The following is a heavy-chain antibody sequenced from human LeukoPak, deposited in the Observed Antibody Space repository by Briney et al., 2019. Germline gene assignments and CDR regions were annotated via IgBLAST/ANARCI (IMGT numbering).Heavy chain of an antibody. J-gene: IGHJ4*02. Sequence: SETLSLTCAVYGGSFSGYYWSWVRQPPGKGLEWVGEINHSGSTNYNPDLKSGVTISVDTSKNQFSLKLISVTAADAAVYYCARTAYYDSSGRDYWGQGTLVTVSS. CDR2: INHSGST. CDR3: ARTAYYDSSGRDY. CDR1: GGSFSGYY. V-gene: IGHV4-34*01. D-gene: IGHD3-22*01.